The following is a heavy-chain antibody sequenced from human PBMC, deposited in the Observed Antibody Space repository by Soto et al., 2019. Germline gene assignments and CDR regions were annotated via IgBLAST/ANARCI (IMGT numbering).Heavy chain of an antibody. J-gene: IGHJ5*02. CDR1: GYSFTSYW. CDR2: IYPGDSDT. Sequence: LGESLKISCKGSGYSFTSYWIGWVRQMPGKGLEWMGIIYPGDSDTRYSPSFQGQVTISADKSISTAYLQWSSLKASDTAMYYCARRVGYCISTSCLNWFDPWGQGTLVTVSS. CDR3: ARRVGYCISTSCLNWFDP. D-gene: IGHD2-2*03. V-gene: IGHV5-51*01.